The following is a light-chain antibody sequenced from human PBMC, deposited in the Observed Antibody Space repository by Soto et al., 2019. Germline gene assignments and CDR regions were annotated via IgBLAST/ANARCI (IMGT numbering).Light chain of an antibody. J-gene: IGKJ4*01. CDR3: QQYDNSPPSLT. V-gene: IGKV3-20*01. CDR1: QSVSSTY. Sequence: EIELTQSPGTLSLSPGERATLSCRASQSVSSTYLAWYQQRPGQAPRLLIYGASSRATGIPDRFSGSGSGTDFTLTISRLEPEDFAVYYCQQYDNSPPSLTFGGGTKVEIK. CDR2: GAS.